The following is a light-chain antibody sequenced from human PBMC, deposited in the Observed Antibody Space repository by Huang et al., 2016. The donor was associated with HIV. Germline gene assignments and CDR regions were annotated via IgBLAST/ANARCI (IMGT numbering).Light chain of an antibody. CDR2: EPS. J-gene: IGKJ4*01. Sequence: EIKMTQSPATLSVSPGGGVTLSCRASQNVRNNLAWYQQKTGQAPRLLIYEPSTRASGIPARFSGSGSGTEFTLTISGLQSEDFAIYYCQQYDKWPPGLTFGGGTKVEI. V-gene: IGKV3D-15*01. CDR1: QNVRNN. CDR3: QQYDKWPPGLT.